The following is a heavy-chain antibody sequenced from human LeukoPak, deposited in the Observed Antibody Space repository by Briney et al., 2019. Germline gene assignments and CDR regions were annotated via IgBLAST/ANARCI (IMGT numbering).Heavy chain of an antibody. CDR1: GGTFSSYA. CDR3: ARITNWEPLDY. CDR2: IIPIFGTA. J-gene: IGHJ4*02. D-gene: IGHD7-27*01. V-gene: IGHV1-69*05. Sequence: SVKVSCKASGGTFSSYAISWVRQAPGQGLEWMGRIIPIFGTANYAQKFQGRVTITTDESTSTAYMELSSLKSEDTAVYYCARITNWEPLDYWGQGTLVTVSS.